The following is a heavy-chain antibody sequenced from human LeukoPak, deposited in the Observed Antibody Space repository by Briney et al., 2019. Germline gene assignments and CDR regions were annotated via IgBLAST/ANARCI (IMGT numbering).Heavy chain of an antibody. CDR3: ARGWITAGAHYDY. CDR2: IHSDGSST. V-gene: IGHV3-74*01. CDR1: GFTFSSYW. D-gene: IGHD6-13*01. J-gene: IGHJ4*02. Sequence: PGGSLRLSCAASGFTFSSYWMHWVRQAPGKGLVWVSRIHSDGSSTSYADSVKGRFTMSRDNAKNTLYLQMNSLRAEDTAVYYCARGWITAGAHYDYWGQGTLVTVSS.